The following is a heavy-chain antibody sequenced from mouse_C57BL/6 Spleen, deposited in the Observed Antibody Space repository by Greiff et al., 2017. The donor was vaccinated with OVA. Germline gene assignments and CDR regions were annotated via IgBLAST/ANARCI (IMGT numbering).Heavy chain of an antibody. Sequence: QVQLQQSGPELVKPGASVKISCKASGYSFTSYYIHWVKQRPGQGLEWIGWIYPGSGNTKYNEKFKGKATLTADPSSSTAYMQLSSLTSEDSAVYYCARGAQATAWFAYWGQGTLVTVSA. V-gene: IGHV1-66*01. D-gene: IGHD3-2*02. CDR3: ARGAQATAWFAY. CDR1: GYSFTSYY. CDR2: IYPGSGNT. J-gene: IGHJ3*01.